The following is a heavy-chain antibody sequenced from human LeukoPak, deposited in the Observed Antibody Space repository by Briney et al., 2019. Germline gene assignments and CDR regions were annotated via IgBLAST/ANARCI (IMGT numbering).Heavy chain of an antibody. CDR2: IIWNSGSI. Sequence: GGSLRLSCAASGFKFDNYAMHWVRQAPGKGLEWVSGIIWNSGSITYANSVKGRFTISRDNAQNSLYLRMNSLRPEDTALYYCVGDKEQWMETLDYWGQGTLVTVSS. CDR3: VGDKEQWMETLDY. CDR1: GFKFDNYA. D-gene: IGHD6-19*01. V-gene: IGHV3-9*01. J-gene: IGHJ4*02.